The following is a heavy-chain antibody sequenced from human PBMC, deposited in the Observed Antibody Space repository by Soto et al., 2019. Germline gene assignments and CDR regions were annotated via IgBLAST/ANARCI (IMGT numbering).Heavy chain of an antibody. CDR3: ARDRFIGIAARHYYYGMDV. CDR1: GGSISSGDYY. D-gene: IGHD6-6*01. V-gene: IGHV4-30-4*01. CDR2: IYYSGST. Sequence: SETLSLTCTVSGGSISSGDYYWSWIRQPPGKGPEWIGYIYYSGSTYYNPSLKSRVTISVDTSKNQFSLKLSSVTAADTAVYYCARDRFIGIAARHYYYGMDVWGQGTTVTVSS. J-gene: IGHJ6*02.